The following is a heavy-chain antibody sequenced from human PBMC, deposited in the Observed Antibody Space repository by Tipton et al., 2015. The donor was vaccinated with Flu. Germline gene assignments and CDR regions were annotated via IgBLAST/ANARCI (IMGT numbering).Heavy chain of an antibody. CDR3: ARETVPGEFYVDS. CDR2: IRSKGYDEKI. D-gene: IGHD1-1*01. Sequence: SLRLSCTTSGFTFGDYGIIWVRQAPRKGLEWLSFIRSKGYDEKIDYAASVKGRFTMSRGDSKSIAYLQMNSLKIEDTGVYYCARETVPGEFYVDSWGQGTLVTVSS. J-gene: IGHJ4*02. V-gene: IGHV3-49*04. CDR1: GFTFGDYG.